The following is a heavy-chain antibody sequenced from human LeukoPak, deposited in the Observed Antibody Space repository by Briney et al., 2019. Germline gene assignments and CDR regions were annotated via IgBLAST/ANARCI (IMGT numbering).Heavy chain of an antibody. Sequence: PSETLSLTCTVSGGSVRTSDYYWGWIRQSPGKGLEWIGDVFCTGKANYNPFLRGRATISIDTSKNQFSLKLTYVTAADTAVYYCARVFDSWGQGTLVTVSS. CDR3: ARVFDS. J-gene: IGHJ4*02. CDR2: VFCTGKA. CDR1: GGSVRTSDYY. V-gene: IGHV4-39*07.